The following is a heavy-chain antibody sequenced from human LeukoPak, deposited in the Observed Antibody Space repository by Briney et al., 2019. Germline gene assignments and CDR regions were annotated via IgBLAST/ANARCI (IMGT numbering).Heavy chain of an antibody. CDR3: AKDALMMTQYYYGMDV. V-gene: IGHV3-23*01. CDR1: GFTFSSYA. Sequence: GGSLGLSCAASGFTFSSYAMSWVRQAPGKGLEWVSAISGSGGSTYYADSVKGRFTISRDNSKNTLYLQMNSLRAEDTAVYYCAKDALMMTQYYYGMDVWGQGTTVTVSS. D-gene: IGHD3-16*01. J-gene: IGHJ6*02. CDR2: ISGSGGST.